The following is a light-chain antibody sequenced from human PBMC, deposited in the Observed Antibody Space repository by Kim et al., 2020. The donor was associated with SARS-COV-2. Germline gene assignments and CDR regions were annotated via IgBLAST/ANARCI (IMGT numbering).Light chain of an antibody. V-gene: IGLV2-14*01. J-gene: IGLJ3*02. CDR2: DVN. CDR3: TSFTRSSTWV. Sequence: QSALTQPASVSGSPGQSITISCTGTSSDVGGYNYVSWFQQHPGKAPKVMISDVNKRPSGVSDRFSGSKSGNTASLTISGLQAEDEADYYCTSFTRSSTWVFGGGTQLTVL. CDR1: SSDVGGYNY.